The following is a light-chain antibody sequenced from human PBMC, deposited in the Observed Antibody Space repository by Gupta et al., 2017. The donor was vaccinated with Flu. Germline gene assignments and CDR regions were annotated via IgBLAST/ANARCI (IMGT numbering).Light chain of an antibody. Sequence: SYELTQPPSVSVSPGQTAGITCSGDALPNRYAYWYQQKPGQAPVLLIYNDTERPSGIPERFAGSSSGTTATLTIVRVQAEDEADYYCQSADKSGDYYVFGGGTKVTGL. CDR1: ALPNRY. CDR3: QSADKSGDYYV. CDR2: NDT. V-gene: IGLV3-25*02. J-gene: IGLJ1*01.